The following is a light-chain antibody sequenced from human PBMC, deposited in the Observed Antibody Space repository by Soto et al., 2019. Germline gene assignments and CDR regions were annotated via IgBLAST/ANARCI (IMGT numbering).Light chain of an antibody. Sequence: EIVLTQSPATLSLSPGERATLSCRTSQTIRGLLNWYQQRPGQAPRLLIYDTSNRATDIPSRFSGSGSGTDVILTISSLVREDFVVFFCQQRHNLPITFGQGTRLDIK. CDR2: DTS. CDR3: QQRHNLPIT. J-gene: IGKJ5*01. V-gene: IGKV3-11*01. CDR1: QTIRGL.